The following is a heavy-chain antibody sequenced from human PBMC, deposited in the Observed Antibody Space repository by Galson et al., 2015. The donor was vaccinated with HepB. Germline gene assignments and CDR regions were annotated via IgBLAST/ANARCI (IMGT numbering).Heavy chain of an antibody. J-gene: IGHJ6*02. V-gene: IGHV3-30*18. D-gene: IGHD1-26*01. CDR2: ISYDGSNK. Sequence: SLRLSCAASGFTFSSYGMHWVRQAPGKGLEWVAVISYDGSNKYYADSVKGRFTISRDNSKNTLYLQMNSLRAEDTAVYYCAKVSVGATTLGLYYYYGMDVWGQGTTVTVSS. CDR1: GFTFSSYG. CDR3: AKVSVGATTLGLYYYYGMDV.